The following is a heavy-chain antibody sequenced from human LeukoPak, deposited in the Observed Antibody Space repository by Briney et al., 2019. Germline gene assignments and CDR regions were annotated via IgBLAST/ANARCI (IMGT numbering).Heavy chain of an antibody. CDR3: ARVAREYSSSSRGRSDY. D-gene: IGHD6-6*01. J-gene: IGHJ4*02. V-gene: IGHV3-11*04. Sequence: PGGSLRLSCAASGFTFSDYYMSWIRQAPGKGLEGVSYISSSGSTLYYADSVKGRFTISRDNATNSLYLQMNSLRAEDTAVYYGARVAREYSSSSRGRSDYGGQGTLVTVS. CDR2: ISSSGSTL. CDR1: GFTFSDYY.